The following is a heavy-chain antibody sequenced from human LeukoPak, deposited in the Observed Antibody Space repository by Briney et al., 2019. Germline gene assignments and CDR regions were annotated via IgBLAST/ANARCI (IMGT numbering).Heavy chain of an antibody. CDR3: ARDPGSGSFDY. Sequence: GGSLRLSCAASGFTFSSYEMNWVRQAPGKGLEWVSYINSSGSTIYYADSVKGRFTISRDNAKNSLYLQMNSLRAEDTAVYYCARDPGSGSFDYWGQGTLVTVSS. D-gene: IGHD3-10*01. J-gene: IGHJ4*02. CDR1: GFTFSSYE. CDR2: INSSGSTI. V-gene: IGHV3-48*03.